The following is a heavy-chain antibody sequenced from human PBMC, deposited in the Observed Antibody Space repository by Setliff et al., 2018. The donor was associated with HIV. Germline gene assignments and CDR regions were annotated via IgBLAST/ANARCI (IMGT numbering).Heavy chain of an antibody. CDR1: GFTFSNYA. J-gene: IGHJ4*02. V-gene: IGHV1-3*01. CDR2: INAGNGDT. D-gene: IGHD2-21*01. CDR3: ARGDFDF. Sequence: GASVKVSCKTSGFTFSNYAIHWVRQAPGQGLEWMGWINAGNGDTRYSPKFQGRVTFTRDPSASTVYMEMSSLRSEDTAMFYCARGDFDFWGQGTLVTVSS.